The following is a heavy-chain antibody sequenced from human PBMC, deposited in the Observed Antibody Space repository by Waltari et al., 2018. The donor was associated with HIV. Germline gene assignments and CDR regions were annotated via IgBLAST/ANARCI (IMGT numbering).Heavy chain of an antibody. V-gene: IGHV3-74*01. Sequence: VQLVESGGGSLKTGGSLRLSCTASGFSAGNHWMDWVRHGPGKGLVWVARLNSDGSSRNYADAVKGRFVISRDNARNTVYLQLNSLRVEDTAMYFCARASHYIEFSTFDGDYYFDVWGRGTRVAVSS. J-gene: IGHJ4*02. D-gene: IGHD2-15*01. CDR2: LNSDGSSR. CDR3: ARASHYIEFSTFDGDYYFDV. CDR1: GFSAGNHW.